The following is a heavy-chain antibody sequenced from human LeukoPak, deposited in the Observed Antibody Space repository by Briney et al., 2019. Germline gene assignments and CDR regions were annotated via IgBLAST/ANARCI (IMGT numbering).Heavy chain of an antibody. CDR1: GLTFTTYW. Sequence: PGGSLRLSCAASGLTFTTYWMHWVRQALGKGLVWVSRINSDGSDTTYADSVKGRFTISRDDAKNTLYLQMNSLRAEDTAVYYCARGTNGIWSFDYWGQGTLVTVSS. CDR3: ARGTNGIWSFDY. V-gene: IGHV3-74*01. J-gene: IGHJ4*02. CDR2: INSDGSDT. D-gene: IGHD2-8*01.